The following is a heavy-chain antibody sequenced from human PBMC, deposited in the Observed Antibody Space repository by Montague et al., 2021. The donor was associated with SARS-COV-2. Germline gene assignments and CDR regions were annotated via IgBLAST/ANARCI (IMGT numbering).Heavy chain of an antibody. V-gene: IGHV4-4*02. CDR3: ATLSRRTAAGTRDYFGLDV. CDR2: IFHSGTI. D-gene: IGHD6-13*01. J-gene: IGHJ6*02. CDR1: GDSISTSTW. Sequence: SETLSLTRRVSGDSISTSTWWTWVRQTPGKGLEWIGEIFHSGTINYNPSLKSRVSISVDKSNNQFSLRLSSLIAADTAVYYCATLSRRTAAGTRDYFGLDVWGQGTTVVVS.